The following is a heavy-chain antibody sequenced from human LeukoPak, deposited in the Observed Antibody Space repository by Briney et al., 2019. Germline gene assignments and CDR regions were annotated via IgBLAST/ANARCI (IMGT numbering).Heavy chain of an antibody. D-gene: IGHD6-6*01. J-gene: IGHJ4*02. Sequence: ASVKVSCKASGYTFTSNYIHWVRQAPGQGLEWMGMIYPRDGSTSYAQKFQGRVTMTRDTSTSTVYMELSSLRSEDTAVYYCARDAYSSSATFWDYWGQGTLVTVSS. CDR3: ARDAYSSSATFWDY. CDR2: IYPRDGST. CDR1: GYTFTSNY. V-gene: IGHV1-46*01.